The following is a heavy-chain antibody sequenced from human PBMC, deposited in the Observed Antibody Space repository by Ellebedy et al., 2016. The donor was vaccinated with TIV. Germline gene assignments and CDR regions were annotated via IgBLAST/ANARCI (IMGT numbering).Heavy chain of an antibody. J-gene: IGHJ5*02. V-gene: IGHV4-59*08. D-gene: IGHD1-14*01. CDR1: GGSISSYY. CDR2: IYYSGST. Sequence: SETLSLXCTVSGGSISSYYWSWIRQPPGKGLEWIGYIYYSGSTNYNPSLKSRVTISVDTSKNQFSLKLSSVTAADTAVYYCARQQSGITENWFNPWGQGTLVTVSS. CDR3: ARQQSGITENWFNP.